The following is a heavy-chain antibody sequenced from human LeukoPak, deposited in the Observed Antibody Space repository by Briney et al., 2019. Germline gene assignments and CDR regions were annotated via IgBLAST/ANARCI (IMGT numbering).Heavy chain of an antibody. J-gene: IGHJ4*02. D-gene: IGHD3-22*01. CDR2: IYPGDSDT. CDR1: GYSFTSYW. CDR3: ARRLRYYYDSSGYEGADY. V-gene: IGHV5-51*01. Sequence: GESLKISCKGSGYSFTSYWIGWVRQMPGKGLEWMGFIYPGDSDTRYSPSFQGQVTISADKSISTAYLQWSSLKASDTAMYYCARRLRYYYDSSGYEGADYWGQGTLVTVSS.